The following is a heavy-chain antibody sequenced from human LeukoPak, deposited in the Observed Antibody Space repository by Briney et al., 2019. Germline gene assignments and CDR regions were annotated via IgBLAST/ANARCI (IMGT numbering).Heavy chain of an antibody. J-gene: IGHJ4*02. V-gene: IGHV1-46*01. Sequence: ASVKVSCKTSGYTFTDYFLHWVRQAPGQGLEWMGIINPSGGSTSYAQKFQGRVTMTRDTSTSTVYMELSSLRSEDTAVYYCARSYGDFDYWGQGTLVTVSS. CDR2: INPSGGST. CDR1: GYTFTDYF. D-gene: IGHD4-17*01. CDR3: ARSYGDFDY.